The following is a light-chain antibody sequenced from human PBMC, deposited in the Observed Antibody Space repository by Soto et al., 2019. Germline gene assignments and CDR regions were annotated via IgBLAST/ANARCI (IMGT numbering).Light chain of an antibody. CDR3: QQYDTWPRT. Sequence: EIVMTQSPATLSVSPGERATLSCRASQSISSNLAWYQQKPGQAPRLLMFRTSSRATGFPARFSGSGSGTEFNLTISSLQSEDFGVYYCQQYDTWPRTFGQGTKVDIK. V-gene: IGKV3-15*01. CDR1: QSISSN. J-gene: IGKJ1*01. CDR2: RTS.